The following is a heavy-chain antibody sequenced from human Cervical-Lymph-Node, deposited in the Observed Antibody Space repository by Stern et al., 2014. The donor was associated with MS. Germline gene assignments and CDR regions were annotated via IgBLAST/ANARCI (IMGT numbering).Heavy chain of an antibody. CDR2: IHYSGST. Sequence: QLQLQESGPGLVKPSETLSLTCTVSGGFINNYYWIWIRQPPGKGLEWIGYIHYSGSTVYSSSLKSRVTISLDTPKNQFSLKLNSVTATDTAVYFCARGATMVRGGIRGYYYGMDVWGPGTTVTVSS. V-gene: IGHV4-59*01. D-gene: IGHD3-10*01. CDR1: GGFINNYY. J-gene: IGHJ6*02. CDR3: ARGATMVRGGIRGYYYGMDV.